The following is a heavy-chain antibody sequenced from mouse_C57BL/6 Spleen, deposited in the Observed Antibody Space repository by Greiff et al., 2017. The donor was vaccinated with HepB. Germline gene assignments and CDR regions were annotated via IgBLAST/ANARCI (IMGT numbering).Heavy chain of an antibody. CDR1: GYAFSSSW. CDR2: IYPGDGDT. Sequence: VKVVESGPELVKPGASVKISCKASGYAFSSSWMNWVKQRPGKGLEWIGRIYPGDGDTNYNGKFKGKATLTADKSSSTAYMQLSSLTSEDSAVYFCAIIYPIFDYWGQGTTLTVSS. J-gene: IGHJ2*01. CDR3: AIIYPIFDY. V-gene: IGHV1-82*01. D-gene: IGHD2-3*01.